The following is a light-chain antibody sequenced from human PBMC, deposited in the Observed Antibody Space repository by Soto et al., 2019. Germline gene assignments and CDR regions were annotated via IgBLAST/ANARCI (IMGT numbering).Light chain of an antibody. Sequence: QSVLTQPPSVSGTPGQRVTISCSGSNSNIGSNTVNWYQQLPGTAPKLLIYGNSRRPLGVPVRFSGSKSGTSASLAISGLQSEDEADYYCAAWDDSLYVFGIGTKLTVL. V-gene: IGLV1-44*01. CDR2: GNS. CDR1: NSNIGSNT. CDR3: AAWDDSLYV. J-gene: IGLJ1*01.